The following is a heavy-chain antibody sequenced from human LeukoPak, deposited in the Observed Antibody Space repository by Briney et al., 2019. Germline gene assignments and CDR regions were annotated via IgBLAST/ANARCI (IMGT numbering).Heavy chain of an antibody. D-gene: IGHD3-22*01. CDR2: ISWNSGSI. J-gene: IGHJ1*01. Sequence: PGGSLRLSCAASGFTFDDYAMHWVRQAPGKGLEWVSGISWNSGSIGYADSVKGRFTISRDNSKNTLYLQMNSLRAEDTAVYYCASSGYYYDSSVDFQHWGQGTLVTVSS. CDR3: ASSGYYYDSSVDFQH. V-gene: IGHV3-9*01. CDR1: GFTFDDYA.